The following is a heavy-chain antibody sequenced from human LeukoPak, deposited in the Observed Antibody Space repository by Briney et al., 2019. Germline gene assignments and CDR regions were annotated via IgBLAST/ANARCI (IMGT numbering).Heavy chain of an antibody. D-gene: IGHD7-27*01. V-gene: IGHV1-69*05. CDR1: GGTFSSYA. J-gene: IGHJ2*01. Sequence: GASVKVSCKASGGTFSSYAISWVRQAPGQGLEWMGGIIPIFGTANYAQKFQGRVTITTDESTSTAYMELSGLRSEDTAVYYCARTQTGDANWYFDLWGRGTLVTVSS. CDR2: IIPIFGTA. CDR3: ARTQTGDANWYFDL.